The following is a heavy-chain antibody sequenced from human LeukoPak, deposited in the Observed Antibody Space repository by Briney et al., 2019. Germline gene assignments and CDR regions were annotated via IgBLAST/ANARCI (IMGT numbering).Heavy chain of an antibody. D-gene: IGHD6-13*01. J-gene: IGHJ4*02. CDR1: GGSFSNYY. Sequence: SETLSLTRAVSGGSFSNYYWSCIRQSPEKGLEWIGETNHSGDTNYNPSLKSRVTISLDTSKNQFSLNLTSVTAADTAVYYCARGWRSSSYYRYWGQGTLVTVSS. CDR2: TNHSGDT. CDR3: ARGWRSSSYYRY. V-gene: IGHV4-34*01.